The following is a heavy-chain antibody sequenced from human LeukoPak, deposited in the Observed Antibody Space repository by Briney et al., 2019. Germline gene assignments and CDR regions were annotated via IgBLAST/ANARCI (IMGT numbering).Heavy chain of an antibody. D-gene: IGHD3-9*01. V-gene: IGHV3-21*01. Sequence: GGSLRLSCAASGFIFNSHSMNWVRQAPGKGLEWVSSISSTSSYIYYADSVKSRFTISRDNAKNSLHLQMNSLRAEDTAVYYCARDMGIVTGYYVDYWGQGTLVTVSS. J-gene: IGHJ4*02. CDR2: ISSTSSYI. CDR3: ARDMGIVTGYYVDY. CDR1: GFIFNSHS.